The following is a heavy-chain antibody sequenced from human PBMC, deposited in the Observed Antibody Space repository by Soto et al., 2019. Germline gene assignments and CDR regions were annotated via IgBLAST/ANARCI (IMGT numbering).Heavy chain of an antibody. D-gene: IGHD2-8*01. CDR1: GFDFRSYE. CDR3: ARAPPADCTNGVCYDNFCYYGMDV. J-gene: IGHJ6*02. Sequence: GGSLRLSCVASGFDFRSYEMNWVRQAPGKGLEWVSNIRANDESIYYADSVKGRVSVSRDNAKNSLFLEMNSLRVDDTAVYYCARAPPADCTNGVCYDNFCYYGMDVWGQGTPVTVSS. V-gene: IGHV3-48*03. CDR2: IRANDESI.